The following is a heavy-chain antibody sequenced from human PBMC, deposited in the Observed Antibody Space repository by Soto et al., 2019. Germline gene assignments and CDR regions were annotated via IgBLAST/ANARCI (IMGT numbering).Heavy chain of an antibody. CDR3: AKIGERSWFDS. V-gene: IGHV1-69*01. J-gene: IGHJ5*01. Sequence: QVQLVQSGAEVKKPGSSVKVSCKASVVTFSSSAISWVRQAPGQGLEWRGGIVPMFGTADIAQKFQGRVTITADESMTTVYMEVGSLRSEDTATYYCAKIGERSWFDSWGQGTLVNVSS. D-gene: IGHD3-10*01. CDR2: IVPMFGTA. CDR1: VVTFSSSA.